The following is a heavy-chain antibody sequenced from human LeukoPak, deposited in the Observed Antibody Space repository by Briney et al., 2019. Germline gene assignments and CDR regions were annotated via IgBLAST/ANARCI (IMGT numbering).Heavy chain of an antibody. CDR3: ARGTHTTSYGGNPPFDY. D-gene: IGHD4-23*01. CDR2: INHSGST. CDR1: GGSFSGYY. Sequence: SETLSLTCAVYGGSFSGYYWSWIRQPPGKGLEWIGEINHSGSTNYNPSLKSRVTISVDTSKNQFSLKLSSMTAADTAVYYCARGTHTTSYGGNPPFDYWGQGTLVTVSS. V-gene: IGHV4-34*01. J-gene: IGHJ4*02.